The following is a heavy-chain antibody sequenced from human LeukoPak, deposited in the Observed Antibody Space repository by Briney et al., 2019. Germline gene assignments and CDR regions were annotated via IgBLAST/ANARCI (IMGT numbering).Heavy chain of an antibody. Sequence: PGGSLRLSCAASGFTFSSYSMNWVRQAPGKGLEWVSYISSSSSTIYYADSVKGRFTISRDNAKNSLYLQMNSLRAEDTAVYYCARVQYYYDSSGYYPLRYWGQGTLVTVSS. CDR2: ISSSSSTI. CDR1: GFTFSSYS. CDR3: ARVQYYYDSSGYYPLRY. V-gene: IGHV3-48*01. J-gene: IGHJ4*02. D-gene: IGHD3-22*01.